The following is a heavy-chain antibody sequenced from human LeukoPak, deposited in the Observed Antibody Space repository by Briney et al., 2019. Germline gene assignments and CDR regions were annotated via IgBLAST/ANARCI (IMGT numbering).Heavy chain of an antibody. V-gene: IGHV7-4-1*02. CDR2: INTNTGNP. CDR1: GYTFTSYA. CDR3: ARGGICSGGSCYSRWFDP. J-gene: IGHJ5*02. Sequence: GASVKVSCKASGYTFTSYAMNWVRQAPGQGLEWMGGINTNTGNPTYAQGFTGRFVFSLDTSVSTAYLQISSLKAEDTAVYYCARGGICSGGSCYSRWFDPWGQGTLVTVSS. D-gene: IGHD2-15*01.